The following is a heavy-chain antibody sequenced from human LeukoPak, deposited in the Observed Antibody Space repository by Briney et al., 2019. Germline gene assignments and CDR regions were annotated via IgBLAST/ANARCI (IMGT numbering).Heavy chain of an antibody. Sequence: PGGSLRLSCAASGFTFSNYAIHWVRQAPGKGLEWVAFISYDGSNKHYADSVKGRFTISRDNSKNTLYLQMNSLRPEDTAVYYCARARFGYNRGPFDYWGQGILVIVSS. J-gene: IGHJ4*02. CDR2: ISYDGSNK. V-gene: IGHV3-30-3*01. D-gene: IGHD5-24*01. CDR1: GFTFSNYA. CDR3: ARARFGYNRGPFDY.